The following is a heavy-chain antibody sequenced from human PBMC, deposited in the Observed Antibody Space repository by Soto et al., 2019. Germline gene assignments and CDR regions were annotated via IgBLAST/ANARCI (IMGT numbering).Heavy chain of an antibody. CDR3: ARDPAGMLGLGYY. CDR2: INAGNGNT. D-gene: IGHD6-13*01. J-gene: IGHJ4*02. Sequence: QVQLVQSGAEVKKPGASVKVSCKASGYTFTSYAMHWVRQAPGQRLEWMGWINAGNGNTKYSQKFQGRVTITSDTSARTAYVELSRLRAEDTAVYYGARDPAGMLGLGYYWGQGTVVTVSS. CDR1: GYTFTSYA. V-gene: IGHV1-3*01.